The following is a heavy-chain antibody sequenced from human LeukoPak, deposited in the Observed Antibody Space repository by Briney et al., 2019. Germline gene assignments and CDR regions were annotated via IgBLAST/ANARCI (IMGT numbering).Heavy chain of an antibody. J-gene: IGHJ4*02. CDR3: AIDRNRWLPPASDY. D-gene: IGHD4-23*01. CDR1: VHTFTSYG. CDR2: ISAYNGNT. Sequence: ASVKVSCKASVHTFTSYGISWVRQAPGQGLEWMGWISAYNGNTNYAQKLQGRVTMTTDTSTSTAYMELRSLRSDDTAVYYCAIDRNRWLPPASDYWGQGTLVTVSS. V-gene: IGHV1-18*01.